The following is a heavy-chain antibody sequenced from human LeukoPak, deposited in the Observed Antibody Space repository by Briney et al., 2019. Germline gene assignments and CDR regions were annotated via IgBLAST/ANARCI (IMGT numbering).Heavy chain of an antibody. D-gene: IGHD6-19*01. Sequence: ASVKVSCKASGYTFTGYYVHWVRQAPGQGLEWMGWINPNSGGTNYAQKFQGRVTMTRDTSISTAYMELSRLRSDDTAVYYCATTVSGWYFYDYYGMDVWGQGTTVTVSS. J-gene: IGHJ6*02. CDR3: ATTVSGWYFYDYYGMDV. V-gene: IGHV1-2*02. CDR1: GYTFTGYY. CDR2: INPNSGGT.